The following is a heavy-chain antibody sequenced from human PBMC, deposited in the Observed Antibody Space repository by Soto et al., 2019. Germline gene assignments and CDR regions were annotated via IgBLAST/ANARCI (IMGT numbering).Heavy chain of an antibody. CDR1: GFGFSTHA. Sequence: EVQLLESGGDLVQPGGSLRLSCAASGFGFSTHALSWVRQAPGKGLEWLSSITNTGITTHYADSVKGRFTISRENSIITLHLQMNILRVDDTAVYYCAKGFDYRDTKPIDPWGQGTLVTVSS. V-gene: IGHV3-23*01. J-gene: IGHJ5*02. CDR2: ITNTGITT. CDR3: AKGFDYRDTKPIDP. D-gene: IGHD4-17*01.